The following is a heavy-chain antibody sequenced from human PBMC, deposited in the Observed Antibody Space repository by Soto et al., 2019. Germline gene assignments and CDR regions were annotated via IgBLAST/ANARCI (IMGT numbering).Heavy chain of an antibody. CDR3: AQSLTHYGLGRERGSWFDP. Sequence: QITLKESGPTLVRPTQTLTLTCTFSGFSLSTTGVGVGWSRQPPGKALEWLALIYWDDDKRYSPSLKSRLTITKDTSKNAVILPMTNMDPVETARYYCAQSLTHYGLGRERGSWFDPWGQGTLVTVSS. V-gene: IGHV2-5*02. CDR2: IYWDDDK. CDR1: GFSLSTTGVG. J-gene: IGHJ5*02. D-gene: IGHD3-10*01.